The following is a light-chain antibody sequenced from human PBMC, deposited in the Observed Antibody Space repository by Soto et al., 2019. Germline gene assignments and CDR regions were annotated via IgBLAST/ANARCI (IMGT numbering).Light chain of an antibody. Sequence: EIVLTQSPGTLSLSPGERATLSCRASQTVSSTYLAWYQQKPGQAPRLLIYDASSRATGIPDRFSGSGSGTDFTLTISRLEPEDFVVYYCQQYGISPPWTFGQGTKVEIK. V-gene: IGKV3-20*01. J-gene: IGKJ1*01. CDR1: QTVSSTY. CDR3: QQYGISPPWT. CDR2: DAS.